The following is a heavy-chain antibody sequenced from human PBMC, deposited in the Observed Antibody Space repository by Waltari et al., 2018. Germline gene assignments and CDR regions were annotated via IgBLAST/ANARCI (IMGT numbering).Heavy chain of an antibody. Sequence: LVQSGAEVKKPGASVKVSCEASGYTFTGYAILWVRQAPGQGLEWMGRINPKNSDTHYAQKFQGRVAMTTDTSTNTSFMELHSLRSDDTAVYYCLRDSSGSHFDYWGQGTLVTVSS. J-gene: IGHJ4*02. CDR2: INPKNSDT. CDR1: GYTFTGYA. CDR3: LRDSSGSHFDY. D-gene: IGHD3-22*01. V-gene: IGHV1-2*06.